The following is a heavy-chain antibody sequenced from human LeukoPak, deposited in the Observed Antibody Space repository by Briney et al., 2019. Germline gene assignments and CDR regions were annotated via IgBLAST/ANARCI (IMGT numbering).Heavy chain of an antibody. CDR3: AKGTNNWNYVPDY. D-gene: IGHD1-7*01. CDR1: GFTFSSYA. V-gene: IGHV3-23*01. CDR2: LSGSGGST. J-gene: IGHJ4*01. Sequence: GGSLRLSCAASGFTFSSYAMSWVRQAPGKGLEWVSGLSGSGGSTYYADSVKGRFTISRDNSKNTLYLQMNNLRAEDPAVYYCAKGTNNWNYVPDYWGHGTLVTVSS.